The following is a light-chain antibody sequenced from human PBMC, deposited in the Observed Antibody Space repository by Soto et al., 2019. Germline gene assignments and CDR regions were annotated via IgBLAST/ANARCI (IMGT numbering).Light chain of an antibody. Sequence: QSVLTQPPLVSETPGQRVTISCSGSSSNIGSNVVNWYQQLPGTAPKLLIFNNNNRPSGVPDRFSGSKSGTSASLAISGLQSEDEADYYCAAWDDSLSGPVFGGGTQLTVL. CDR2: NNN. CDR3: AAWDDSLSGPV. J-gene: IGLJ3*02. V-gene: IGLV1-44*01. CDR1: SSNIGSNV.